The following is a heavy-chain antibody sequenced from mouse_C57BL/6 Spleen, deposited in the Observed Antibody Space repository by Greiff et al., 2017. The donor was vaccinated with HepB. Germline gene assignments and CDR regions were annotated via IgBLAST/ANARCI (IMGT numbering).Heavy chain of an antibody. V-gene: IGHV1-4*01. CDR1: GYTFTSYT. CDR3: ARLMPYYYGSSYDAMDY. CDR2: INPSSGYT. J-gene: IGHJ4*01. D-gene: IGHD1-1*01. Sequence: VQLQQSGAELAGPGASVKMSCKASGYTFTSYTMHWVKQRPGQGLEWIGYINPSSGYTKYNQKFKDKATLTADKSSSTAYMQLSSLTSEDSAVYYCARLMPYYYGSSYDAMDYWGQGTSVTVSS.